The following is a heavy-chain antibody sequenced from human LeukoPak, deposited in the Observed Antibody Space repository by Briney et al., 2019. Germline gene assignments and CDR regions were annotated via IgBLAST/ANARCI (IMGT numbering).Heavy chain of an antibody. CDR3: AKDLALEGYYYGMDV. V-gene: IGHV3-30*18. CDR1: GFTFNNYG. CDR2: ISYDGRNI. J-gene: IGHJ6*02. Sequence: GKSLRLSCAASGFTFNNYGMHWVRQAPGKGLEWVAVISYDGRNIHYPDSVKGRFTISRDISTDTLWLQMDSLKTEDTAVYYCAKDLALEGYYYGMDVWGQGTTVTVSS. D-gene: IGHD3-3*01.